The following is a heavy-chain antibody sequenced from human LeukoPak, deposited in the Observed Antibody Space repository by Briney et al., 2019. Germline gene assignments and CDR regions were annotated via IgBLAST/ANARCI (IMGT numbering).Heavy chain of an antibody. V-gene: IGHV4-34*01. J-gene: IGHJ6*04. D-gene: IGHD3-10*01. CDR2: INHSGSN. CDR1: GGSFSGYY. CDR3: AARAGLYGSGSYHYYYGMDV. Sequence: SETLSLTCAVYGGSFSGYYWSWIRQPPGKGLEWIGEINHSGSNNYNPSLKSRVTISVDTSKNQFSLKLSSVTAADTAVYYCAARAGLYGSGSYHYYYGMDVWGKGTTVTVSS.